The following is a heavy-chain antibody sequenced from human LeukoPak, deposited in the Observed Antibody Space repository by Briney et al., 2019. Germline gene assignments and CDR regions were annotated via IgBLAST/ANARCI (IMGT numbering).Heavy chain of an antibody. D-gene: IGHD3-22*01. CDR3: ARDAAYYYDSSGYADY. J-gene: IGHJ4*02. Sequence: GGSLRLSCAASGFIFSTYAIHWVRQAPGKGLEWIAYISSSSKTIYYADSVKGRFTISRDNAKNSLYLQMNSLRAEDTAVYYCARDAAYYYDSSGYADYWGQGTLVTVSS. CDR1: GFIFSTYA. V-gene: IGHV3-48*04. CDR2: ISSSSKTI.